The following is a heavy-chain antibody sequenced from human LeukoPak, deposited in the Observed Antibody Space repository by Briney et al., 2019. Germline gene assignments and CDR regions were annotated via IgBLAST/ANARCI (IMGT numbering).Heavy chain of an antibody. D-gene: IGHD3-16*02. V-gene: IGHV1-46*01. J-gene: IGHJ4*02. Sequence: ASVKVSCKASGYTFTGYYMHWVRQAPGQGLEWMGIIDPEGGSTTDPDGGSTTDAERFQGRVTLTSDTSTSTAYMELRSLRSDDTAVYYCARVVMITFGGVISGLSLWGQGTLVTVSS. CDR3: ARVVMITFGGVISGLSL. CDR1: GYTFTGYY. CDR2: IDPEGGSTTDPDGGST.